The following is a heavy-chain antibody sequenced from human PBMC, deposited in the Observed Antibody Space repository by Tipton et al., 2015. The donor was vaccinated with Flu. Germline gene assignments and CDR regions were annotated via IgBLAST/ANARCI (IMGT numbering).Heavy chain of an antibody. CDR3: ARDAVGSPNWFDP. Sequence: QLVQSGAEVKKPGSSVKVSCKTSGDTFKNYTFSWVRQAPGQGLEWMGRIIPMFGAASYAQKFQGRVTITADESTTTAYMELSSLTSDDTAIYYCARDAVGSPNWFDPWGQGTLVTVSS. V-gene: IGHV1-69*15. J-gene: IGHJ5*02. CDR1: GDTFKNYT. CDR2: IIPMFGAA. D-gene: IGHD6-19*01.